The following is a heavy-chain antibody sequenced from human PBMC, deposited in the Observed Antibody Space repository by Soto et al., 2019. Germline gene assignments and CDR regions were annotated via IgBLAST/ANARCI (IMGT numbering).Heavy chain of an antibody. D-gene: IGHD3-3*01. J-gene: IGHJ4*02. CDR2: IYYSGST. Sequence: SEPLSLTCTVSGGXISSSSYYWGWIRQHPGKGLEWIGSIYYSGSTYYNPSLKSRITISVDTSKNQFSLKLSSVTAADTAVYYCARRQIFGVVSAYFDYWGQGTLVTVSS. V-gene: IGHV4-39*01. CDR3: ARRQIFGVVSAYFDY. CDR1: GGXISSSSYY.